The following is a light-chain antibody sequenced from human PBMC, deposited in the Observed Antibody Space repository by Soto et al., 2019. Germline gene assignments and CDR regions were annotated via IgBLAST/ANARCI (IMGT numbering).Light chain of an antibody. J-gene: IGLJ2*01. CDR3: AAWDDSLNGRV. Sequence: QSVLTQPPSASGTPGQRVTISCSGSSSNIGSNTVNWYQQLPGTAPKLLIYSNNQRPSGGPDRFSGSKSGTSASRAISGLQSEDEADYYCAAWDDSLNGRVFGGGTKLTVL. CDR2: SNN. CDR1: SSNIGSNT. V-gene: IGLV1-44*01.